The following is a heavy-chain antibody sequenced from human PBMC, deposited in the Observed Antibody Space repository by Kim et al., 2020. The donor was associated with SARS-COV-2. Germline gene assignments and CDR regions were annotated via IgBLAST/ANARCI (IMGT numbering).Heavy chain of an antibody. CDR1: GGSFSGYY. J-gene: IGHJ2*01. D-gene: IGHD1-26*01. Sequence: SETLSLTCAVYGGSFSGYYWSWIRQPPGKGLEWIGEINHSGSTNYNPSLKSRVTISVDTSKNQFSLKLSSVTAADTAVYYCARGLGRLWWYFDLWGRGTLVTVSS. CDR2: INHSGST. CDR3: ARGLGRLWWYFDL. V-gene: IGHV4-34*01.